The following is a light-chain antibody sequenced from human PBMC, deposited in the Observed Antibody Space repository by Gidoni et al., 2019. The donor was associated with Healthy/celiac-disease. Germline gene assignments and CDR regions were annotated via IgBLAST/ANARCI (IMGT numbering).Light chain of an antibody. Sequence: DIQMSPSPSSLSASVGDRVTITCRASQSISSYLNWYQQKPGKAPKLLIYAASSLQSGVPSRLSGSGSGTDFTLTISSLQPEDFATYYCQQSYSTPKGITFGQGTRLEIK. CDR3: QQSYSTPKGIT. J-gene: IGKJ5*01. CDR2: AAS. CDR1: QSISSY. V-gene: IGKV1-39*01.